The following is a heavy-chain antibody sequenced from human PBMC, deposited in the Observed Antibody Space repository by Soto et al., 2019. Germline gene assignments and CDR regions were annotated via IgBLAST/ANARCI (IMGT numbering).Heavy chain of an antibody. D-gene: IGHD6-13*01. CDR3: ARIIAAAGGRRYFDL. J-gene: IGHJ2*01. Sequence: QVQLVESGGGLVKPGGSLRLSCAASGFTFSDYYMSWIRQAPGKGLEWVSYIDSSSSYTNYAASVKGRFTISRDNAKNSLYLQSNSVRTESTAVYYCARIIAAAGGRRYFDLWGRGTLVTVSS. CDR1: GFTFSDYY. CDR2: IDSSSSYT. V-gene: IGHV3-11*05.